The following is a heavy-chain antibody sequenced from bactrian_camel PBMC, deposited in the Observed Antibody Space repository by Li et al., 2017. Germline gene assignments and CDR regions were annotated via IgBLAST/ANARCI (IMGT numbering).Heavy chain of an antibody. Sequence: HVQLVESGGGSVQAGGSLRLSCVVSGYTYADTYCMGWFRQAPGKEREGVAAIDSDGSTTYAASVKGRFTASRDSAWNIHLQMDSLKPEDTAMYYCAEGGPLVYRNCPRTTSEYRHWGQGTQVTVS. CDR2: IDSDGST. D-gene: IGHD1*01. CDR1: GYTYADTYC. V-gene: IGHV3S55*01. CDR3: AEGGPLVYRNCPRTTSEYRH. J-gene: IGHJ4*01.